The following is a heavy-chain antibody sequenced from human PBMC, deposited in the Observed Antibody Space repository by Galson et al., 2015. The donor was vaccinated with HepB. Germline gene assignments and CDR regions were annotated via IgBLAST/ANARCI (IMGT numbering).Heavy chain of an antibody. J-gene: IGHJ6*02. Sequence: SLRLSCAASGFTFSSYGMHWVRQAPGKGLEWVAVISYDGSNKYYADSVKGRFTISRDNSKNTLYLQMNSLRAEDTAVYYCAKEGWNYVSYYYYGMDVWGQGTTVTVSS. V-gene: IGHV3-30*18. CDR3: AKEGWNYVSYYYYGMDV. CDR1: GFTFSSYG. D-gene: IGHD1-7*01. CDR2: ISYDGSNK.